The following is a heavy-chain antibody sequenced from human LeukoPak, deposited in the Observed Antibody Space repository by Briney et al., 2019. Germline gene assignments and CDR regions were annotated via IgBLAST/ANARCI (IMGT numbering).Heavy chain of an antibody. CDR1: GFTFSSYA. CDR3: LAVAGTYYGMDV. CDR2: ISYDGSNN. J-gene: IGHJ6*02. Sequence: HPGRSLRLSCAASGFTFSSYAMHWVRQAPGKGLEWVAVISYDGSNNYYADSVKGRFTISRDNSKNTLYLQMNSLRAEDTAVYYCLAVAGTYYGMDVWGQGTTVTVSS. D-gene: IGHD6-19*01. V-gene: IGHV3-30-3*01.